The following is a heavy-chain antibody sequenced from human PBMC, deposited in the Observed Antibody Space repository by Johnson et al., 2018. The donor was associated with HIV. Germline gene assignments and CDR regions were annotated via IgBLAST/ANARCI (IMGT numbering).Heavy chain of an antibody. Sequence: VESGGGVVQPGRSLRLSCSVSGFTFSSYGMHWVRQAPGKGLEWVAVIWYDGTNKYHADSVKGRFTLSRDNSKSTLYRQMNSLRAEDTAVYYCAKDNPQMATIVCAFDIWGQGTMVTVSS. D-gene: IGHD5-24*01. V-gene: IGHV3-33*06. CDR1: GFTFSSYG. CDR2: IWYDGTNK. CDR3: AKDNPQMATIVCAFDI. J-gene: IGHJ3*02.